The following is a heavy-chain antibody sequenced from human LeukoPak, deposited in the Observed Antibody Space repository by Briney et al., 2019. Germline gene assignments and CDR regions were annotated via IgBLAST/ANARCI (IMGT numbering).Heavy chain of an antibody. D-gene: IGHD3-22*01. Sequence: SETLSLTCTASGGSISSYYWSWIRQPPGKGLEWIGYIYYSGSTNYNPSLKSRVTISVDTSKNQFSLKLSSVTAADTAVYYCARHPLDPSGLPSSGFDYWGQGTLVTVSS. V-gene: IGHV4-59*08. CDR2: IYYSGST. CDR3: ARHPLDPSGLPSSGFDY. J-gene: IGHJ4*02. CDR1: GGSISSYY.